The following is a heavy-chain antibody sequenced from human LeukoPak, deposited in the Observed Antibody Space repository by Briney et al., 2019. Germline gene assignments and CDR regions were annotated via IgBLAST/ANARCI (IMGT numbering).Heavy chain of an antibody. CDR3: AKTAKYYYGSETYYFFEY. J-gene: IGHJ4*02. Sequence: PSETLSLTCTVSGGSISSYYWSWIRQPAGKGLEWIGRIYTSGSTNYNPSLKSRVTISVDTSKNQFSLKLTSVTPADTAVYYCAKTAKYYYGSETYYFFEYWGQGTLVTVSS. CDR1: GGSISSYY. CDR2: IYTSGST. D-gene: IGHD3-10*01. V-gene: IGHV4-4*07.